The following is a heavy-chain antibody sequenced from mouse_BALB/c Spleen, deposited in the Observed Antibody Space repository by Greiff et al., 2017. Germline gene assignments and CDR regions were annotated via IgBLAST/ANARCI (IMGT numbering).Heavy chain of an antibody. Sequence: EVQGVESGGGLVKPGGSLKLSCAASGFTFSSYAMSWVRQTPEKRLEWVASISSGGSTYYPDSVKGRFTISRDNARNILYLQMSSLRSEDTAMYYCARGPHSTATGFDYWGQGTTLTVSS. D-gene: IGHD1-2*01. CDR1: GFTFSSYA. CDR2: ISSGGST. V-gene: IGHV5-6-5*01. J-gene: IGHJ2*01. CDR3: ARGPHSTATGFDY.